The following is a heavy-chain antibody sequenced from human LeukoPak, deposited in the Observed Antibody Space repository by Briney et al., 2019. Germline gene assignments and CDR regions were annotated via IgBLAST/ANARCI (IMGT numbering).Heavy chain of an antibody. CDR2: IYYSGNT. D-gene: IGHD5-24*01. V-gene: IGHV4-59*01. J-gene: IGHJ4*02. Sequence: SDTLSLTCTVSGGSISSYYWSRIRQPPGKGLEWIGYIYYSGNTNYNPSLKSRVTISVDTSKNLFSLKLNSVTTADTAVYYCARFPQGGFNYFDYWGQGALVTVSS. CDR3: ARFPQGGFNYFDY. CDR1: GGSISSYY.